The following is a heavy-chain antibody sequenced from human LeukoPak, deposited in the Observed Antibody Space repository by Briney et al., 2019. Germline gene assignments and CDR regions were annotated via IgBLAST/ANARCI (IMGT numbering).Heavy chain of an antibody. Sequence: GGSLRLSCAASGFTFSSYAMSWVRQAPGKGLEWVSVISGSSETTYYADSVEGRFTISRDNSKNMLYLQMNSLRAEDTALYYCAKCSGASCYSSGDYWGLGARVTVSS. CDR3: AKCSGASCYSSGDY. J-gene: IGHJ4*02. CDR1: GFTFSSYA. CDR2: ISGSSETT. D-gene: IGHD2-15*01. V-gene: IGHV3-23*01.